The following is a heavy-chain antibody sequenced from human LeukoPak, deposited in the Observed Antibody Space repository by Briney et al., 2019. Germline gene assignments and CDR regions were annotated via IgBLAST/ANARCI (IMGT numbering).Heavy chain of an antibody. CDR2: IDEGGSNA. CDR3: IRDEALWRLDY. Sequence: GGSLRLSCAASGFTLSNHWMHWGRQAPGKGLVWVSRIDEGGSNAMYADSVKGRFSISRDNAKNTVNLQMNSLRAEDTGVYYCIRDEALWRLDYWGQGTLVTVSS. J-gene: IGHJ4*02. CDR1: GFTLSNHW. D-gene: IGHD2-21*01. V-gene: IGHV3-74*03.